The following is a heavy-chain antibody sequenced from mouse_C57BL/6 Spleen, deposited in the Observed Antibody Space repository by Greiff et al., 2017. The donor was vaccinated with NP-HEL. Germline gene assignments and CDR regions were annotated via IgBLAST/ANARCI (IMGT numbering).Heavy chain of an antibody. D-gene: IGHD1-1*01. V-gene: IGHV14-4*01. CDR3: TTGPFYYGSLLRDDY. Sequence: EVQVVESGAELVRPGASVKLSCTASGFNIKDDYMHWVKQRPEQGLEWIGWIDPENGDTEYASKFQGKATITADTSSNTAYLQLSSLTSEDTAVYYCTTGPFYYGSLLRDDYWGQGTTLTVSS. CDR1: GFNIKDDY. CDR2: IDPENGDT. J-gene: IGHJ2*01.